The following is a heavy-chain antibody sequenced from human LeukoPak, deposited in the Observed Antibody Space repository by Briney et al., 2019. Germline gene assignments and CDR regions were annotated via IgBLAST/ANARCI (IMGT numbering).Heavy chain of an antibody. CDR2: IYYSGST. CDR1: GGSISSGGYY. Sequence: RASETLSLTCTVSGGSISSGGYYWSWIRQHPGKGLEWIGYIYYSGSTYYNPSLKSRVTISVDTSKNQFSLKLSSVTAADTAVYYCERGDTAMVHFDYWGQGTLVTVSS. CDR3: ERGDTAMVHFDY. J-gene: IGHJ4*02. D-gene: IGHD5-18*01. V-gene: IGHV4-31*03.